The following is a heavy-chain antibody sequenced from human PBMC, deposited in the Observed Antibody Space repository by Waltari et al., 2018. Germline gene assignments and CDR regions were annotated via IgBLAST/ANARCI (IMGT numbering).Heavy chain of an antibody. CDR2: IVVGSGNT. CDR3: AAAPVTITMVRGVIIGGGVDAFDI. CDR1: GFTFTSSA. Sequence: QMQLVQSGPEVKKPGTSVTVSCKASGFTFTSSAVQWVRQARGQRLEWIGWIVVGSGNTNYAQKFQERVTITRDMSTSTAYMELSSLRSEDTAVYYCAAAPVTITMVRGVIIGGGVDAFDIWGQGTMVTVSS. D-gene: IGHD3-10*01. V-gene: IGHV1-58*01. J-gene: IGHJ3*02.